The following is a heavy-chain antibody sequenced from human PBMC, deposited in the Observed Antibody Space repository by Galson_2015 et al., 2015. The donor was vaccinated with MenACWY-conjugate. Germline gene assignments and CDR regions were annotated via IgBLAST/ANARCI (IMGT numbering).Heavy chain of an antibody. Sequence: CAISGGSVSNNIAPWNWIRQSPSRGLEGLGRTYYTSKGSNYYELSVKSRITINPDTSKNQFSLQLNSVTLEDTAVYFCARDADAFDIWGQGTMVTVSS. CDR1: GGSVSNNIAP. J-gene: IGHJ3*02. CDR3: ARDADAFDI. V-gene: IGHV6-1*01. CDR2: TYYTSKGSN.